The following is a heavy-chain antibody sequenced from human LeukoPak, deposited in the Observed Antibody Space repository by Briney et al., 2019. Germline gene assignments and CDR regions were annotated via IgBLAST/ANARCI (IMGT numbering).Heavy chain of an antibody. CDR2: IRDDGGEI. V-gene: IGHV3-7*01. Sequence: PVRSLRLSCEASGFTFSSDWMSWVRQAPGQGLEWVANIRDDGGEIYYVDSVKGRFTISRANAKSSLFLHIHSLSAEDAAVYYCARDTPRPSYYGSIFDSWGQGTLVTVSS. CDR3: ARDTPRPSYYGSIFDS. D-gene: IGHD3-22*01. J-gene: IGHJ4*02. CDR1: GFTFSSDW.